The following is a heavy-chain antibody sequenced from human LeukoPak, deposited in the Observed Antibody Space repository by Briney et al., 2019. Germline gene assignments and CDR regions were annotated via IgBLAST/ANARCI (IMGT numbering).Heavy chain of an antibody. V-gene: IGHV4-39*01. J-gene: IGHJ3*02. Sequence: SETLSLTCIVSGGSISSSSYYWGWIRQPPGKGLEWIGSIFYSGNTYYNPSLKSRVTISVDTSKIQFSLRLSSVAAADTAVYYCARHSGCSGHLDAFDIWGQGTMVTVTS. CDR2: IFYSGNT. CDR3: ARHSGCSGHLDAFDI. D-gene: IGHD2-15*01. CDR1: GGSISSSSYY.